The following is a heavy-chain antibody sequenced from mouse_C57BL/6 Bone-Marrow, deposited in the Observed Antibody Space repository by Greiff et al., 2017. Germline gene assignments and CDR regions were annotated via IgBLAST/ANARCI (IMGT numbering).Heavy chain of an antibody. J-gene: IGHJ1*03. V-gene: IGHV1-22*01. Sequence: EVKLMESGPELVKPGASVKMSCKASGYTFTDYNMPWVKQSPGKSLEWIGYINPNNGGTSYNQKFKGKATLTVNKSSSTAYMQLRSLTSEDSAVYYCARVGLYYCDWYFDVGGTGTTVTVSA. CDR3: ARVGLYYCDWYFDV. CDR2: INPNNGGT. CDR1: GYTFTDYN. D-gene: IGHD1-1*01.